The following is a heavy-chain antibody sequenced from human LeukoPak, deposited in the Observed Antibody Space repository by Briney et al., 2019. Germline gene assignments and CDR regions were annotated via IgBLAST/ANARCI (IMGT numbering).Heavy chain of an antibody. CDR2: ISGSGGST. V-gene: IGHV3-23*01. D-gene: IGHD5-18*01. CDR3: AKDRPRQLWPRYYFDY. J-gene: IGHJ4*02. Sequence: GGSLRLSCAASGFTFSSYAMSWVRQAPGEGLEWVSAISGSGGSTYYADSVKGRFTISRDNSKNTLYLQMNSLRAEDTAVYYCAKDRPRQLWPRYYFDYWDQGALVTVSS. CDR1: GFTFSSYA.